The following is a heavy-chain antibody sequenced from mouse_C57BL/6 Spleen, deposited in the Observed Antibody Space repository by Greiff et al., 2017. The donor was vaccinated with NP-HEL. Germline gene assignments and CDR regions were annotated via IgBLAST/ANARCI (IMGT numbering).Heavy chain of an antibody. V-gene: IGHV1-55*01. CDR2: IYPGSGST. CDR3: ARPRRDYAMDY. CDR1: GYTFTSYW. Sequence: QVHVKQPGAELVKPGASVKMSCKASGYTFTSYWITWVKQRPGQGLEWIGDIYPGSGSTNYNEKFKSKATLTVDTSSSTAYMQLSSLTSEDSAVYYCARPRRDYAMDYWGQGTSVTVSS. J-gene: IGHJ4*01.